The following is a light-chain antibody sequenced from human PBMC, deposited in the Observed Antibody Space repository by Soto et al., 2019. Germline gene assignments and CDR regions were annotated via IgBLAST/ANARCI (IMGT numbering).Light chain of an antibody. CDR3: QQYGSSPPP. V-gene: IGKV3-20*01. CDR1: QSVSSSY. J-gene: IGKJ4*01. CDR2: GAS. Sequence: EMVLTQSPGTLSLSPGERATLSCRASQSVSSSYSAWYQQKPGQAPRLLIYGASSRATGIPDRFSGSGSGTDFTLTISRLEPEDFAVYYCQQYGSSPPPFGGGTKVDIK.